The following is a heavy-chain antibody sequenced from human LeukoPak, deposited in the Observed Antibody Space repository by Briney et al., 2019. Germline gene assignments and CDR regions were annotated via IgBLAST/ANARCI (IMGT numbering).Heavy chain of an antibody. J-gene: IGHJ3*02. CDR2: IYTSGST. D-gene: IGHD3-10*01. CDR1: GGSIGSYY. Sequence: SETLSLTCSVSGGSIGSYYWSWIRQPAGKGLEWIGRIYTSGSTNYNPSLKSRVIISVDESKNQFSLRLSSVTAADTAVYHCANQGRVPDSFDIWGQGTTVTVSS. CDR3: ANQGRVPDSFDI. V-gene: IGHV4-4*07.